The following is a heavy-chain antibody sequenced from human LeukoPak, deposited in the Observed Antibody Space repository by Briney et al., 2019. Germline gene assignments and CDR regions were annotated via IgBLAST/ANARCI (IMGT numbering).Heavy chain of an antibody. V-gene: IGHV1-46*01. D-gene: IGHD2-15*01. CDR1: GYLFITYY. J-gene: IGHJ5*02. CDR2: INPRGGST. CDR3: ARSDIRPGWFDP. Sequence: ASVKVSCKASGYLFITYYMHWVRQAHGQGLEWMGIINPRGGSTSYAQKFQGRVTMTRDTSTSTVYMELSSLRSEDTALYYCARSDIRPGWFDPWGQGTLVTVSS.